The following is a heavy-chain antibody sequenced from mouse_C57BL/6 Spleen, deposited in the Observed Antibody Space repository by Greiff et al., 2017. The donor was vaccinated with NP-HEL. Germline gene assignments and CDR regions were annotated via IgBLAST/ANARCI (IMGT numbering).Heavy chain of an antibody. CDR2: INPNNGGT. J-gene: IGHJ2*01. V-gene: IGHV1-22*01. Sequence: EVQLQESGPELVKPGASVKMSCKASGYTFTDYNMHWVKQSHGKSLEWIGYINPNNGGTSYNQKFKGKATLTVNKSSSTAYMELRSLTSEDSAVYYCARWGDYDYFDYWGQGTTLTVSS. D-gene: IGHD2-4*01. CDR3: ARWGDYDYFDY. CDR1: GYTFTDYN.